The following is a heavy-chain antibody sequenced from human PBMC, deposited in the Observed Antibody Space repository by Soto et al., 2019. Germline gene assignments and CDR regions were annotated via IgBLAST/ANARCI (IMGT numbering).Heavy chain of an antibody. CDR2: VSAGGDMT. D-gene: IGHD3-10*01. J-gene: IGHJ6*02. CDR3: ARGDRGGSGSTASYYYSGLDV. CDR1: GFTFSSYA. V-gene: IGHV3-23*01. Sequence: DVQLLESGGHLVQPGGSLRLSCAASGFTFSSYAMSWVRQAPGKGLEWVSSVSAGGDMTYYSDSVKGRFTISRDNYNNALFLQMNIMRIEDTALYYCARGDRGGSGSTASYYYSGLDVWGQGTTVTVS.